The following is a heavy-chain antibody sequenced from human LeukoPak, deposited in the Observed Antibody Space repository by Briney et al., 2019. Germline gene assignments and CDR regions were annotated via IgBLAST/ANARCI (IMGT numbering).Heavy chain of an antibody. V-gene: IGHV3-48*04. Sequence: GGSLRLSCAASGFTFSSYSMNWVRQAPGKGLEWVSYISSSSSTIYYADSVKGRFTISRDNAKNSLYLQMNSLRAEDTAVYYCAREPVQQQLDAFDIWGQGTMVTVSS. CDR2: ISSSSSTI. CDR1: GFTFSSYS. J-gene: IGHJ3*02. CDR3: AREPVQQQLDAFDI. D-gene: IGHD6-13*01.